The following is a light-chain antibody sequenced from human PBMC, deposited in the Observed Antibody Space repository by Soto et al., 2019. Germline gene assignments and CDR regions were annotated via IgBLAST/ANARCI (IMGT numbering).Light chain of an antibody. Sequence: DIQLTQSPSPLSASLGDRVTITCRASQSIDHWLAWYQQKPGKAPHLLIYDASRLGTGVPSRFSGSGSGTEFTLTISSLQADDFATYFCQHYNGYPYTFGPGNKLEIK. CDR2: DAS. CDR1: QSIDHW. J-gene: IGKJ2*01. CDR3: QHYNGYPYT. V-gene: IGKV1-5*01.